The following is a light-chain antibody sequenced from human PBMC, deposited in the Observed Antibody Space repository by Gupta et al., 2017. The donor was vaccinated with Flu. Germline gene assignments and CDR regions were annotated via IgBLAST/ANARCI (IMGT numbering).Light chain of an antibody. J-gene: IGKJ2*01. CDR2: LGS. CDR3: MQGRQTPYT. CDR1: QSLRPSSGFYH. V-gene: IGKV2-28*01. Sequence: DSVRTQSRLSLHVTPGLPASISYRSSQSLRPSSGFYHLDWYLQKPGQSPQLLIYLGSSRPSGVPDRFSGSRSGTDFTLKISRVEAEDVGVYYCMQGRQTPYTFGQGTKLEIK.